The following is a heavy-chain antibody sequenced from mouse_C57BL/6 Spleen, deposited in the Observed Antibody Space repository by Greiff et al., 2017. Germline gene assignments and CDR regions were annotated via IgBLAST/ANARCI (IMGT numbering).Heavy chain of an antibody. V-gene: IGHV5-4*01. D-gene: IGHD3-1*01. J-gene: IGHJ1*03. CDR3: ARRGYDWYFDV. CDR2: ISDGGSYT. CDR1: GFTFSSYA. Sequence: EVQRVESGGGLVKPGGSLKLSCAASGFTFSSYAMSWVRQTPEKRLEWVATISDGGSYTYYPDNVKGRFTISRDNAKNNLYLQMGHLKSEDTAMYYCARRGYDWYFDVWGTGTTVTVSS.